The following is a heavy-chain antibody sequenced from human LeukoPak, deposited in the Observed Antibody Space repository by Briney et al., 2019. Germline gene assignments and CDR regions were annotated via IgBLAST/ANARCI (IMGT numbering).Heavy chain of an antibody. J-gene: IGHJ6*03. CDR2: IKPDGSDT. D-gene: IGHD1-1*01. Sequence: PGGSLRLSCGASGFTFTTHWIHWVRQAPGKGLVWVSRIKPDGSDTNYADSVKGRFTISRDNAKNTVYLQMNSLRAEDTAVYYCAKERHYYYMDVWGKGTTVTVSS. V-gene: IGHV3-74*01. CDR1: GFTFTTHW. CDR3: AKERHYYYMDV.